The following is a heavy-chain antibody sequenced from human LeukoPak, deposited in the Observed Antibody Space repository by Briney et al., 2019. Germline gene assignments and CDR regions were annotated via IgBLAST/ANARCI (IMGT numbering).Heavy chain of an antibody. CDR2: IYYSGST. CDR1: GGSISSSSYY. CDR3: ARTYYDFWSGYYTGGLDDY. V-gene: IGHV4-39*01. Sequence: SETLSLTCTVSGGSISSSSYYWGWIRQPPGKGLEWIGSIYYSGSTYYNPSLKSRVTISVDTSKNQFSLKLSSVTAAHTAVYYCARTYYDFWSGYYTGGLDDYWGQGTLVTVSS. D-gene: IGHD3-3*01. J-gene: IGHJ4*02.